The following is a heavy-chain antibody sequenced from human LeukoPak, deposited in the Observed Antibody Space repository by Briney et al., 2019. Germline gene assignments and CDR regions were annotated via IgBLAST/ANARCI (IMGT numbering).Heavy chain of an antibody. J-gene: IGHJ4*02. CDR1: GSTFSSYG. D-gene: IGHD3-22*01. Sequence: GGSLRLSCAASGSTFSSYGMHWVRQAPGKGLEWVAVISYDGSNKYYADSVKGRFTISRDNSKNTLYLQMNSLRAEDTAVYYCAKGGLRYYYDSSGYYYFDYWGQGTLVTVSS. CDR3: AKGGLRYYYDSSGYYYFDY. CDR2: ISYDGSNK. V-gene: IGHV3-30*18.